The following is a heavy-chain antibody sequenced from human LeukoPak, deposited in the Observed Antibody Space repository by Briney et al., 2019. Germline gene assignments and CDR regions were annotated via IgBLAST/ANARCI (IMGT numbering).Heavy chain of an antibody. Sequence: GESLKISCKGSGYSFTNYWIGWVRQMPGKGLEWMGIIYPGDSDTKYSPSFQGQVTISADKSINSAYLQWSSLKASDTAMYYCARQYGSGSYDYWGQRTLVTVSS. CDR3: ARQYGSGSYDY. J-gene: IGHJ4*02. CDR2: IYPGDSDT. D-gene: IGHD3-10*01. V-gene: IGHV5-51*01. CDR1: GYSFTNYW.